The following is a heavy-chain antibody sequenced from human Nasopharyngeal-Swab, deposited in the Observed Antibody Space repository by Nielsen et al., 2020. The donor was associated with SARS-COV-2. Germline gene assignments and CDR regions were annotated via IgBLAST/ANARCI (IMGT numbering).Heavy chain of an antibody. D-gene: IGHD3-22*01. V-gene: IGHV3-7*01. J-gene: IGHJ4*02. CDR1: GFTFSSYC. CDR3: ARDPGFGYYYDSSGYYDY. Sequence: SLKISCAASGFTFSSYCMSWFRQPPGTGRGWVANIKQAGSEKYYVDSVKGRFTISRDNAKNSLYLQMNSLRAEDTAVYYCARDPGFGYYYDSSGYYDYWGQGTLVTVSS. CDR2: IKQAGSEK.